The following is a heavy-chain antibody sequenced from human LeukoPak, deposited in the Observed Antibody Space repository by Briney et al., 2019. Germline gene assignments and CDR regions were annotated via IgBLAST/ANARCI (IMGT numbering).Heavy chain of an antibody. CDR1: GDSVSRSSVA. CDR3: ARDQWWAFDI. J-gene: IGHJ3*02. D-gene: IGHD2-15*01. Sequence: SQTLSLTCAISGDSVSRSSVAWNWIRRSPSRGLEWLGRTYYRSKWSNDYAVSVKSRITINPDTSKNQFFLQLNSVTPEDTAVYYCARDQWWAFDIWGQGTMVTVSS. CDR2: TYYRSKWSN. V-gene: IGHV6-1*01.